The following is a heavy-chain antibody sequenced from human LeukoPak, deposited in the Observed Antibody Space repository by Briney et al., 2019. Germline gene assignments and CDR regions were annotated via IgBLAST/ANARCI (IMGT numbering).Heavy chain of an antibody. Sequence: GASLQISCEGSGSIFTSYWIGWVRQLPGKGLEWTGIIYPGDSDTRYSPSFQGQVTISADKSISTASLQWSSLKASDTAMYYCARHRYCSGGSCYPENYYFDYWGQGTLVTVSS. J-gene: IGHJ4*02. CDR2: IYPGDSDT. CDR3: ARHRYCSGGSCYPENYYFDY. V-gene: IGHV5-51*01. D-gene: IGHD2-15*01. CDR1: GSIFTSYW.